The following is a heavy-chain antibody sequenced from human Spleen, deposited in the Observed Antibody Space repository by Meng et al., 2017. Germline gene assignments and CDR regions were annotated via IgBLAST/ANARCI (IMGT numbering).Heavy chain of an antibody. CDR2: ISSGGSVI. Sequence: GESLKISCAASGFTFSSYDMNWVRQAPGRGLEWVSYISSGGSVIYYADSVKGRFTISRDNAKNSLYLQMNSLRAEDTAVYYCARVAVEMATMNAFDIWGQGTMVTVSS. CDR1: GFTFSSYD. V-gene: IGHV3-48*03. CDR3: ARVAVEMATMNAFDI. J-gene: IGHJ3*02. D-gene: IGHD5-24*01.